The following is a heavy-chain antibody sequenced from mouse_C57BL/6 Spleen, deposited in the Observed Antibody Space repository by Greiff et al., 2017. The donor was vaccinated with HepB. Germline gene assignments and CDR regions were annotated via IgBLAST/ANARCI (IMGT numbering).Heavy chain of an antibody. CDR1: GFTFSSYG. V-gene: IGHV5-6*02. Sequence: DVKLVESGGDLVKPGGSLKLSCAASGFTFSSYGMSWVRQTPDKRLEWVATISSGGSYTYYHDSVKGRFTISRDNAKNTLYLQMSSLKSEDTAMYYCARRDYGNFYWYFDVWGTGTTVTVSS. CDR2: ISSGGSYT. D-gene: IGHD2-1*01. J-gene: IGHJ1*03. CDR3: ARRDYGNFYWYFDV.